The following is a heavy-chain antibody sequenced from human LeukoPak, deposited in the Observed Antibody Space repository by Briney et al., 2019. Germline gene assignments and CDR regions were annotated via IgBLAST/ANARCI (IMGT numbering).Heavy chain of an antibody. V-gene: IGHV1-2*04. CDR1: GYTFTGYH. CDR2: INPNSGGT. Sequence: ASVKVSCKASGYTFTGYHMHWVRQAPGQGLEWMGWINPNSGGTNYAQKFQGWVTMTRDTSISTAYMELSRLRSDDTAVYYCARASTVTNSDFDYWGQGTLVTVSS. J-gene: IGHJ4*02. CDR3: ARASTVTNSDFDY. D-gene: IGHD4-17*01.